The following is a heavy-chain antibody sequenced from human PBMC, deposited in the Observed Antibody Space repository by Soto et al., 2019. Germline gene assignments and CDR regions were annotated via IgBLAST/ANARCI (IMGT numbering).Heavy chain of an antibody. V-gene: IGHV4-39*01. CDR2: IYYSGST. CDR3: AITYVDTAMVWYFDY. CDR1: GGSISSSSYY. Sequence: PSETLSLTCTVSGGSISSSSYYWGWIRQHPGKGLEWIGSIYYSGSTYYNPSLKSRVTISVDTSKNQFSLKLGSVTAADTAVYYCAITYVDTAMVWYFDYWGQGTLVTVSS. D-gene: IGHD5-18*01. J-gene: IGHJ4*02.